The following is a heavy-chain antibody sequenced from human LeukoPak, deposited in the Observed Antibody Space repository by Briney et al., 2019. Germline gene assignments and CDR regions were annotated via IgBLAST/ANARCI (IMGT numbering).Heavy chain of an antibody. CDR3: ARKIVGATWYFDY. V-gene: IGHV4-31*03. Sequence: SETLSLTCTVSGGSISSGGYYWSWIRQHPGKGLEWIGYIYYSGSTYYNPSLKSRVTISVDTSKNQFSLKLSSVTAADTAVYYCARKIVGATWYFDYWGQRTLVTVSS. CDR2: IYYSGST. D-gene: IGHD1-26*01. J-gene: IGHJ4*02. CDR1: GGSISSGGYY.